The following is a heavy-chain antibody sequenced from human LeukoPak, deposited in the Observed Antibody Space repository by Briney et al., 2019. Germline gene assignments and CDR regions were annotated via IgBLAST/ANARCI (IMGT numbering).Heavy chain of an antibody. Sequence: GGSLRLSCAASGFTFSSYWMHWVRHAPGKGLVWVSRIKSDGSTNYADSVKGRFTISRDNAKNTVSLQMNSLRAEDTGVYYCARAPSEIGGYYPEYFRHWGQGTLVTVSS. D-gene: IGHD3-22*01. CDR1: GFTFSSYW. CDR2: IKSDGST. CDR3: ARAPSEIGGYYPEYFRH. J-gene: IGHJ1*01. V-gene: IGHV3-74*01.